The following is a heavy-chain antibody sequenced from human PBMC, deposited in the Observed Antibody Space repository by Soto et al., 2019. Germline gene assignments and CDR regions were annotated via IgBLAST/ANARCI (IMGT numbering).Heavy chain of an antibody. CDR2: IYYSGST. D-gene: IGHD3-9*01. Sequence: SETLSLTCTVSGGSISSYYWSWIRQPPGKGLEWIGYIYYSGSTNYNPSLKSRVTISVDTSKNQFSLKLSSVTAADTAVYYCASAGIYDIVTGYYLTRAEYFQHWGQGTLVTVSS. J-gene: IGHJ1*01. CDR1: GGSISSYY. CDR3: ASAGIYDIVTGYYLTRAEYFQH. V-gene: IGHV4-59*01.